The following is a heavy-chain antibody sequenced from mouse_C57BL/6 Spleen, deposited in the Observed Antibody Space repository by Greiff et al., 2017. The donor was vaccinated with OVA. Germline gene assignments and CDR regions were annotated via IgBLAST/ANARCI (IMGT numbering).Heavy chain of an antibody. V-gene: IGHV14-3*01. CDR3: ARSYGSSYDYAMDY. J-gene: IGHJ4*01. CDR2: IDPANGNT. D-gene: IGHD1-1*01. Sequence: VQLQQSVAELVRPGASVKLSCTASGFTIKNTYMHWVKQRPEQGLEWIGRIDPANGNTKYAPKFQGKATITADTSSNTAYLQLSSLTSEHTAIYYCARSYGSSYDYAMDYWGQGTSVTVSS. CDR1: GFTIKNTY.